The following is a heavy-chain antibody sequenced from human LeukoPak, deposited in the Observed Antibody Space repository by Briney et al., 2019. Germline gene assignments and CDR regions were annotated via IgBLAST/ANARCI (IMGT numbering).Heavy chain of an antibody. V-gene: IGHV1-2*02. CDR3: ARGHSGDGYHFDY. Sequence: ASVKVSRKASGYTFTDYYVNWVRQAPGQGLEWVGWINPTSGGTSYAQKFQGRVTLTRDTSINTAYMDLSSLRYDDTAIYYCARGHSGDGYHFDYWGQGTLVAVSS. CDR1: GYTFTDYY. D-gene: IGHD2-21*01. CDR2: INPTSGGT. J-gene: IGHJ4*02.